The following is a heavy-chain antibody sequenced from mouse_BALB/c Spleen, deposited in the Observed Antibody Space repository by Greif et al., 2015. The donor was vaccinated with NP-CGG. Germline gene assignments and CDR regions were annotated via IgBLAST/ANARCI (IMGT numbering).Heavy chain of an antibody. V-gene: IGHV1S81*02. J-gene: IGHJ4*01. CDR3: AIYDGYYYYAMDY. D-gene: IGHD2-3*01. Sequence: VKLMESGAELVKPGASVKLSCKASGYTFTSYWMHWVKQRPGQGLEWIGEINPSNGRTNYNEKFKSKVTLTVDKSSSTAYMQLSSLTSEDSAVYYCAIYDGYYYYAMDYWGQGTSVTVSS. CDR2: INPSNGRT. CDR1: GYTFTSYW.